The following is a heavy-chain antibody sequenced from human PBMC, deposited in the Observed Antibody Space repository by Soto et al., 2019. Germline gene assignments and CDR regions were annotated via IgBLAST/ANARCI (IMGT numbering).Heavy chain of an antibody. D-gene: IGHD3-9*01. V-gene: IGHV3-64D*08. J-gene: IGHJ3*02. CDR3: VKDSILERYFDWFTNAFDI. CDR2: ISSNGGST. CDR1: GFTFSSYA. Sequence: PGGSLRLSCSASGFTFSSYAMHWVRQAPGKGLEYVSAISSNGGSTYYADSVKGRFTISRDNSKNTLYLQMSSLRAEDTAVYYCVKDSILERYFDWFTNAFDIWGQGTMVTVSS.